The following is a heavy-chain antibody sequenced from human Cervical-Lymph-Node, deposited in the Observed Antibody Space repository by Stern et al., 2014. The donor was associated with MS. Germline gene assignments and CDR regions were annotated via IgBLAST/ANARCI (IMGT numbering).Heavy chain of an antibody. CDR2: IYSGGGT. CDR3: ARLEPRQTLEYTTSGNYFDF. Sequence: EMQLVESGGGLVQPGGSLRLSCAASGLTVSDSYMTWVRQAPGKGLEWVSVIYSGGGTYYADSVKGRFSLSRDNSKNTLSLQMNNLRAEDTAVYYCARLEPRQTLEYTTSGNYFDFWGQGTLVTVSS. J-gene: IGHJ4*02. V-gene: IGHV3-66*04. D-gene: IGHD3-3*01. CDR1: GLTVSDSY.